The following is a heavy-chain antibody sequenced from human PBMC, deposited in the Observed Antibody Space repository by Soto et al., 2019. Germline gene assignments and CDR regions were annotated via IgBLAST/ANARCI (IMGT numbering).Heavy chain of an antibody. CDR3: ARDYNYDDYGVPAWLDP. D-gene: IGHD4-17*01. Sequence: SVKVSCKASGGTFSSYTISWVRQAPGQGLEWMGRIIPILGIANYAQKFQGRVTITADKSTSTAYMELSSLRSEDTAVYYCARDYNYDDYGVPAWLDPWGQGTLVTVSS. CDR1: GGTFSSYT. J-gene: IGHJ5*02. V-gene: IGHV1-69*04. CDR2: IIPILGIA.